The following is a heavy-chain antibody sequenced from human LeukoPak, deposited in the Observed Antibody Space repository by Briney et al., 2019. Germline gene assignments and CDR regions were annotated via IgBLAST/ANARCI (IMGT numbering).Heavy chain of an antibody. CDR1: GFTFSSYS. V-gene: IGHV3-30*18. Sequence: GGSLRLSCAASGFTFSSYSMNWVRQAPGKGLEWVAVISYDGSNKYYADSVKGRFTISRDNSKNTLYLQMNSLRAEDTAVYYCAKATRAKKILYYFDYWGQGTLVTVSS. CDR3: AKATRAKKILYYFDY. D-gene: IGHD1-26*01. CDR2: ISYDGSNK. J-gene: IGHJ4*02.